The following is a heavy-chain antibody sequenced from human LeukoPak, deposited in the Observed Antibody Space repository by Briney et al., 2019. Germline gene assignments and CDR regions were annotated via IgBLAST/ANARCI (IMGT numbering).Heavy chain of an antibody. Sequence: GGSLRLSCAASGFTFSSYVIHWVRQAPGKGLEWLAVISHDGSNKYYADSVKGRFTISRDNSKNTLYLHMNSLRAEDTAVYYCAREGGYCSSTSCLDYWGLGTLVTVSS. J-gene: IGHJ4*02. CDR2: ISHDGSNK. D-gene: IGHD2-2*01. CDR1: GFTFSSYV. CDR3: AREGGYCSSTSCLDY. V-gene: IGHV3-30-3*01.